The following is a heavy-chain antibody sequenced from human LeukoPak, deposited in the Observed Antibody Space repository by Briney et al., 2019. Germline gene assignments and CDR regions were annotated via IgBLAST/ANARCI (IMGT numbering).Heavy chain of an antibody. CDR3: ARGAYSSGWYGEDY. D-gene: IGHD6-19*01. CDR1: GGSFSGYY. V-gene: IGHV4-34*01. CDR2: INHSGST. Sequence: SETLSLTCAVYGGSFSGYYWSWIRQPPGEGLEWIGEINHSGSTNYNPPLKSRATISVDTSKNQFSLKLSSVTAADTAVYYCARGAYSSGWYGEDYWGQGTLVTVSS. J-gene: IGHJ4*02.